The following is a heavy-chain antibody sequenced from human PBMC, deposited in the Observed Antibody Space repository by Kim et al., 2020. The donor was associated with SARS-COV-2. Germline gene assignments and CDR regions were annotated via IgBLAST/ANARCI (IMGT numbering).Heavy chain of an antibody. V-gene: IGHV3-11*05. Sequence: RFTIARDNAKNSLYLQMNSLRAEDTAVYYCARATALQLWLTGYYYYGMDVWGQGTTVTVSS. CDR3: ARATALQLWLTGYYYYGMDV. D-gene: IGHD5-18*01. J-gene: IGHJ6*02.